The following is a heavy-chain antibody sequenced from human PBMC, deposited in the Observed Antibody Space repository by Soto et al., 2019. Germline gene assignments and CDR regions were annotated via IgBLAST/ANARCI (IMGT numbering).Heavy chain of an antibody. D-gene: IGHD2-21*01. CDR1: GFIFSNYE. CDR2: VSEDSGTR. CDR3: VREYSAGRACSDAFDL. V-gene: IGHV3-48*03. Sequence: PGGSLRLSCAASGFIFSNYEVDWIRQAPGKGLEWVGYVSEDSGTRHYADSVKGRFTISRDNAKNSLYLQMKSLRSADTAVYFCVREYSAGRACSDAFDLWGQGILVTVSS. J-gene: IGHJ3*01.